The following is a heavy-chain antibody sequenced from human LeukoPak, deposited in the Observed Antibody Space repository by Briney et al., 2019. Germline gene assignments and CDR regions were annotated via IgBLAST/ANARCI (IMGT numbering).Heavy chain of an antibody. CDR2: ITWNSGTI. J-gene: IGHJ3*02. CDR3: AKDTTYYYDSSGYDGFDI. D-gene: IGHD3-22*01. Sequence: PGRSLRLSCAASGFTFDDYAMHWVRQAPGKGLEWVSGITWNSGTIDYADSVKGRFTISRDNAKNSLYLQMNSLRAEDTALYYCAKDTTYYYDSSGYDGFDIWGQGTMVTVSS. V-gene: IGHV3-9*01. CDR1: GFTFDDYA.